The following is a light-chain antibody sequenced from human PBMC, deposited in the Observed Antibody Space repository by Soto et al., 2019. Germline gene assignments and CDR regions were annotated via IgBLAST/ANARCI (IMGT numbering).Light chain of an antibody. CDR1: SSNIGSNT. CDR3: VAWDDSLNGYVV. J-gene: IGLJ2*01. Sequence: QSVLTQPPSASGTPGQRVTISCSGSSSNIGSNTVNWYQQLPGTAPKLVIYSNNQRPSGVPDRFSGSKSGTSASLATSGLQSEDEADYYCVAWDDSLNGYVVFGGGTKSPS. CDR2: SNN. V-gene: IGLV1-44*01.